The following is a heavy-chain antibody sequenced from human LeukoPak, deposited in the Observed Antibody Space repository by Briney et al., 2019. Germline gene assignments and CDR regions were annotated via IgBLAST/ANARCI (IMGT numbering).Heavy chain of an antibody. J-gene: IGHJ3*02. Sequence: GGSLRLSCAASGFTFSSYWMSWVRQAPGRGLEWVANIKQDGSEKNYVDSVKGRFTISRDNAKNSLYLQMNSLRAEDTAVYYCAKHEIRAGTRNKAFDIWGQGTMVTVSS. V-gene: IGHV3-7*01. CDR1: GFTFSSYW. CDR3: AKHEIRAGTRNKAFDI. CDR2: IKQDGSEK.